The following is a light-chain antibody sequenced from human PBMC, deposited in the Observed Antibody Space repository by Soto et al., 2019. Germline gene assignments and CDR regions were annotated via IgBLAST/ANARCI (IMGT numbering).Light chain of an antibody. J-gene: IGKJ4*01. CDR1: QSIINY. V-gene: IGKV1-39*01. CDR2: AAS. Sequence: DIQMTQSPSSLSASVGDRVTITCRASQSIINYLNWYQRKPGKAPKLLIYAASSLQSGVPSRFSGSGSGTDSTLTISSLQPEDFATFYCQQSYSAPLTFGGGTRVEIK. CDR3: QQSYSAPLT.